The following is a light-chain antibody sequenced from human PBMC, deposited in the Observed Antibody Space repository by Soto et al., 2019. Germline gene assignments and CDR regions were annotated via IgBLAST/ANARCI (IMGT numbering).Light chain of an antibody. J-gene: IGKJ5*01. Sequence: DIQMTQSPSTLSASVRDRVTITCRASQSISNSLAWYQQRPGKAPKLLIYAASTLQSGVPSRFSGSGSGTEFTLTISSLQPEDFATYYCQPLNSYPLITFGQRTRLEIK. V-gene: IGKV1-5*01. CDR1: QSISNS. CDR2: AAS. CDR3: QPLNSYPLIT.